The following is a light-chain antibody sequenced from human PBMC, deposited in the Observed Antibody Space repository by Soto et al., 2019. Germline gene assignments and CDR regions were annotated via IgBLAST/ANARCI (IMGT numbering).Light chain of an antibody. J-gene: IGKJ5*01. CDR3: QQYYTSPIT. CDR2: GVS. CDR1: RFGSSTS. Sequence: QCPAALSLSAGECGTILCRARRFGSSTSLDWYQQKPGKAPKLLIYGVSTLASGIPYRFSGSGSGTDFTLTITPLQPEDFATYFCQQYYTSPITFGQGTRLEIK. V-gene: IGKV3-20*01.